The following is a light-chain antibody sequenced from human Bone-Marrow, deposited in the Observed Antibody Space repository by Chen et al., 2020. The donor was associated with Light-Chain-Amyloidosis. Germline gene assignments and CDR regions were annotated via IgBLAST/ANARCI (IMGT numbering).Light chain of an antibody. CDR2: DVS. CDR1: SSDVGGYNY. V-gene: IGLV2-11*01. CDR3: CSYAGSYTVV. J-gene: IGLJ2*01. Sequence: QSALTQPRSVSGSPGQSVTISCTGTSSDVGGYNYVSWYQQHPGKAPKLMIYDVSKRPSGVPDRVSGSKSGNTASVTISGLQAEDEADYNCCSYAGSYTVVFGGGTKLTGL.